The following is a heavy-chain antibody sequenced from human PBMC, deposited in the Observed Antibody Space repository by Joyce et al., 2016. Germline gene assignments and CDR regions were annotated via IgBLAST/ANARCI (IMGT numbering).Heavy chain of an antibody. Sequence: VQLHESGPGLVKPSETLSLTCKVSGDFISSGYFWGWIRQPPGKGLEWIGNIYHNGKTYYNPSLWSRVTISVDTSKNQFSLTLTSVTVADTAVYYCAKDPQNFGFWGQGILVTVSS. CDR1: GDFISSGYF. V-gene: IGHV4-38-2*02. J-gene: IGHJ4*02. CDR2: IYHNGKT. CDR3: AKDPQNFGF.